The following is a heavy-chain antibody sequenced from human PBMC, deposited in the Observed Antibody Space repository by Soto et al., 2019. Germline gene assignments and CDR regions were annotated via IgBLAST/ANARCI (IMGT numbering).Heavy chain of an antibody. CDR3: ARVTMVIRDSDHFGVDV. CDR2: ISHTGTT. D-gene: IGHD4-17*01. CDR1: GFPISSPYS. Sequence: SETLPLTCLVSGFPISSPYSWGWIRQPPGKGLEWIGSISHTGTTSYSPSLTSRVSISVDTSKNQVSLKLTSVTAADTAVYFCARVTMVIRDSDHFGVDVWGHGTTVTVSS. J-gene: IGHJ6*02. V-gene: IGHV4-38-2*02.